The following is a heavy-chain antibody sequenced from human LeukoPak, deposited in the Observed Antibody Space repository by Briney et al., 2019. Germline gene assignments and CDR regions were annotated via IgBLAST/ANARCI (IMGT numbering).Heavy chain of an antibody. CDR3: ARDVAGHYALAL. J-gene: IGHJ5*02. CDR2: INSGGTT. Sequence: SETLSLTCAVSGGSLNNHYLTWIRQSPGKRLEWIGLINSGGTTVYDPSLKSRVSISLDTSKNQFSLTLRSMTATDTAVHYCARDVAGHYALALWGQGTPVTVSS. D-gene: IGHD4-17*01. V-gene: IGHV4-34*01. CDR1: GGSLNNHY.